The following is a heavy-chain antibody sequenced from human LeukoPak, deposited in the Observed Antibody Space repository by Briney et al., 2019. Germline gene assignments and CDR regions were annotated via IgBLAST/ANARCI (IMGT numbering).Heavy chain of an antibody. Sequence: PGGPLRLSCAASGFTVSSNYMSWVRQAPGKGLEWVSVIYIGGSTYYADSVKGRFTISRDISKNTLYLQMNSLRAEDTAMYYCARLGFVVPAVIFDYWGQGTLVTVSS. CDR1: GFTVSSNY. D-gene: IGHD2-2*02. J-gene: IGHJ4*02. V-gene: IGHV3-53*01. CDR3: ARLGFVVPAVIFDY. CDR2: IYIGGST.